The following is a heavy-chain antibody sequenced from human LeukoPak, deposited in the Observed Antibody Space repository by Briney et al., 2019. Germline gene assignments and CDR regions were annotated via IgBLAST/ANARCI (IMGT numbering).Heavy chain of an antibody. D-gene: IGHD6-13*01. CDR1: GYTFTSYY. Sequence: AASVTVSCKASGYTFTSYYIHWVRQAPGQGLEWMGIINPSGGSTTYAQKFQGRVAMTRDTSTSRVYMEVSSLRSEDTAVYYCARTYSSSDEFDYWGQGTLATVSS. J-gene: IGHJ4*02. CDR2: INPSGGST. CDR3: ARTYSSSDEFDY. V-gene: IGHV1-46*01.